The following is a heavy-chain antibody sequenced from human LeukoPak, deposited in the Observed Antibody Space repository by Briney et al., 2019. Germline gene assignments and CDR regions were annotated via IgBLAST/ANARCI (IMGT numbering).Heavy chain of an antibody. V-gene: IGHV3-11*05. Sequence: TGGSLRLSCATSGFTFSDYYMSWIRQAPGKGLEWVSYISSSSIYTNYADSVKGRFTISRDNAKNSLYLQMNSLRAEDTAVYYCARDFGQPPIFDYWGQGTLVTVSS. J-gene: IGHJ4*02. CDR2: ISSSSIYT. CDR1: GFTFSDYY. CDR3: ARDFGQPPIFDY. D-gene: IGHD3-10*01.